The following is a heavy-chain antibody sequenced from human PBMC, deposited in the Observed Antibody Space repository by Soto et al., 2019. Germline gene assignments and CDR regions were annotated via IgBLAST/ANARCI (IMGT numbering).Heavy chain of an antibody. CDR1: GYTFTSYA. Sequence: GASVKVSCKASGYTFTSYAMHWVRQAPGQRLEWMGWINAGNGNTKYSQKFQGRVTITRDTSASTAYMELSSLRSEDTAVYYCVRTVSSSWPTDDYWGQGTLVTVPQ. V-gene: IGHV1-3*01. J-gene: IGHJ4*02. CDR2: INAGNGNT. D-gene: IGHD6-13*01. CDR3: VRTVSSSWPTDDY.